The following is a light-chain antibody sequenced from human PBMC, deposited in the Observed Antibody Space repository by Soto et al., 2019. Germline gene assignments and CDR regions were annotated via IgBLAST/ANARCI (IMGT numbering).Light chain of an antibody. J-gene: IGLJ1*01. CDR1: SSDVGGYNY. V-gene: IGLV2-14*01. CDR3: SSYTSGSTLRV. Sequence: QSVLTQPASVSGSPGQSITISCTGTSSDVGGYNYVSWYQQHPGKAPKLMIYDVSNRPSGVSNRFSGSKSGNTASLTIFGLQAEDEADYYCSSYTSGSTLRVFGTGTKVTVL. CDR2: DVS.